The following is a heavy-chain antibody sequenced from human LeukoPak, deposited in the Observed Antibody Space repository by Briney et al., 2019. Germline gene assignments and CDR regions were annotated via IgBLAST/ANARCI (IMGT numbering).Heavy chain of an antibody. CDR3: AKDLLNPSGLTTDYYYGMDV. V-gene: IGHV4-34*01. D-gene: IGHD1-1*01. CDR1: GGSFSGYY. J-gene: IGHJ6*02. Sequence: SETLSLTCAVYGGSFSGYYWSWIRQPPGKGLEWIGEINHSGSTNYNPSLKSRVTISVDTSKNQFSLKLSSVTAADTAVYYCAKDLLNPSGLTTDYYYGMDVWGQGTTVTVSS. CDR2: INHSGST.